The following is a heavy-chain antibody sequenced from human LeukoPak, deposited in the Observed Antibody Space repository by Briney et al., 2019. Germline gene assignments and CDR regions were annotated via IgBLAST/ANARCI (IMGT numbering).Heavy chain of an antibody. CDR2: IYYSGST. Sequence: SETLSLTCTVSGGSISSSSYYWGWIRQPPGKGLEWIGSIYYSGSTYYNPSLKSRVTISVDTSKNQFSLKLSSVTAADTAVYYCARHDIIVVPAVWFDPWGQGTLATVSS. J-gene: IGHJ5*02. CDR3: ARHDIIVVPAVWFDP. CDR1: GGSISSSSYY. V-gene: IGHV4-39*01. D-gene: IGHD2-2*01.